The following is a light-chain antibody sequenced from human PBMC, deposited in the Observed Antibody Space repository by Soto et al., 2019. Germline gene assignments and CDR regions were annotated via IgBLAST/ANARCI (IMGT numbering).Light chain of an antibody. CDR3: QQRSNWPPT. CDR1: QSVSGN. Sequence: VLTQSPANLSLSPGESATLSCRASQSVSGNLAWYQQKPGQAPRLLIHGASTRATGVPARFSGSGSETEFTLTISSLEPEDFAVYYCQQRSNWPPTFGQGTRLEIK. V-gene: IGKV3-11*01. CDR2: GAS. J-gene: IGKJ5*01.